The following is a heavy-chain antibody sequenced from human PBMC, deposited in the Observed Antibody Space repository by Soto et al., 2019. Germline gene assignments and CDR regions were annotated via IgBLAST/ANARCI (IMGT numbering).Heavy chain of an antibody. CDR2: IEHDSTGS. V-gene: IGHV3-7*01. J-gene: IGHJ4*02. D-gene: IGHD3-10*01. CDR3: ARELSWSGKDY. CDR1: GFTLSNFW. Sequence: PGWSPRLSCAASGFTLSNFWMNWVRQAPGKGLEWVANIEHDSTGSSYLDSVKGRFTISRDNAKNSLYLQMNSLRAEDTAVYYCARELSWSGKDYWGQGTQVTVSS.